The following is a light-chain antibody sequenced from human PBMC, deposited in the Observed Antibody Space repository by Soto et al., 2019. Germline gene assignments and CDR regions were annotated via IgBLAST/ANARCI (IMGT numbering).Light chain of an antibody. V-gene: IGLV3-9*01. CDR1: NIGSKN. Sequence: SYELTQPLSVSVALGQTARITCGGNNIGSKNVHWYQQKPGQAPVLVIYRDSNRPSGIPERFSGSNSGNTATLTISRAQAGDEADYYFQVWDSSTARVFCGGTQLTVL. CDR3: QVWDSSTARV. J-gene: IGLJ3*02. CDR2: RDS.